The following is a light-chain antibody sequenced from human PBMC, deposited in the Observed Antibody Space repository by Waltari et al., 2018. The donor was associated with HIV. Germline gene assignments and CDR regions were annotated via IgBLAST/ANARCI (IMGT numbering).Light chain of an antibody. Sequence: SYVLTQPPSVSVAPGKTATITCGGDNIGTKSVQWYQQRPGQAPVLVVYHDNNRPSGVPDRFSGSNSGDTATLTISRVEAGDEADYYCQAWYHSDDPIFFGGGTQLTVL. CDR3: QAWYHSDDPIF. CDR1: NIGTKS. J-gene: IGLJ2*01. CDR2: HDN. V-gene: IGLV3-21*03.